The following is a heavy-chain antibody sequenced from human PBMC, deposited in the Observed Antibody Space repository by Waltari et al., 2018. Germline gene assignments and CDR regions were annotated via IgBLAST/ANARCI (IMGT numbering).Heavy chain of an antibody. CDR3: AKDRRDFWSGYYSVDY. D-gene: IGHD3-3*01. J-gene: IGHJ4*02. V-gene: IGHV3-30*02. CDR1: GFTFNANG. Sequence: QVQLVESGGGVVQPGESLRRPCAPSGFTFNANGMHWVRQAPGKALEWVAFIRYDGTYKKYVDSVKGRFTISRDNFENTVNLQMSSLRIEDTAVYYCAKDRRDFWSGYYSVDYWGQGTLVTVSS. CDR2: IRYDGTYK.